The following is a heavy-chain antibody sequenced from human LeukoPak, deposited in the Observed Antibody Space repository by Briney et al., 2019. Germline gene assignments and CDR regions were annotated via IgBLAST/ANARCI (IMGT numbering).Heavy chain of an antibody. D-gene: IGHD6-13*01. Sequence: PGGSLSLSCAASGFTFSNYWMSCVRQAPGKGLEWVANIKEDGSEKYYVDSVKGRFTISRDNARNSLYLQMNSLRAEDTAVYYCASGRQLGYWGQGTLVTVSS. V-gene: IGHV3-7*01. CDR3: ASGRQLGY. CDR2: IKEDGSEK. CDR1: GFTFSNYW. J-gene: IGHJ4*02.